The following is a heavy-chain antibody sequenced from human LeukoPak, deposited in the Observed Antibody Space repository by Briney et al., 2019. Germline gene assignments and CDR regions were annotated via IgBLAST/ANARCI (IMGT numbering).Heavy chain of an antibody. Sequence: SETLSLTCSVSGGSIISSLYHWGWLRQAPGKGLQWIGNVFHSGNTYYSPSLQSRVAISIDTSKNRFSLKLSSVTAADTAVYYCARQIVGTSWNYYYSYIDVWGNGTSVSVSS. CDR3: ARQIVGTSWNYYYSYIDV. V-gene: IGHV4-39*01. CDR1: GGSIISSLYH. D-gene: IGHD1-1*01. CDR2: VFHSGNT. J-gene: IGHJ6*03.